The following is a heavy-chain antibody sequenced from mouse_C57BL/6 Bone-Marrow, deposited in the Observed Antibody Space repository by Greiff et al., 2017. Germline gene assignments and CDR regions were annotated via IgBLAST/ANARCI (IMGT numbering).Heavy chain of an antibody. J-gene: IGHJ2*01. CDR3: AKQGDYDGGDY. D-gene: IGHD2-4*01. V-gene: IGHV2-3*01. CDR2: IWGDGST. Sequence: VKLMESGPGLVAPSPSLSITCTASGFSLTSYGVSWVRQPPGQGLEWLGVIWGDGSTNYHSAPISRLSISKDNSKSKVSLKLNSLQTDDTATYYCAKQGDYDGGDYWGQGTTLTVSA. CDR1: GFSLTSYG.